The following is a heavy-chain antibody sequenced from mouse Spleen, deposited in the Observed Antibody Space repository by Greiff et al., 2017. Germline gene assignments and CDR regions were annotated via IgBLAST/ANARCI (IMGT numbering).Heavy chain of an antibody. CDR2: ISSGGSYT. CDR1: GFTFSSYA. Sequence: EVKVEESGGGLVKPGGSLKLSCAASGFTFSSYAMSWVRQTPEKRLEWVATISSGGSYTYYPDSVKGRFTISRDNAKNTLYLRMSSLRSEDTAMYYCARRGTTVDGAMDYWGQGTSVTVSS. V-gene: IGHV5-9-3*01. D-gene: IGHD1-1*01. J-gene: IGHJ4*01. CDR3: ARRGTTVDGAMDY.